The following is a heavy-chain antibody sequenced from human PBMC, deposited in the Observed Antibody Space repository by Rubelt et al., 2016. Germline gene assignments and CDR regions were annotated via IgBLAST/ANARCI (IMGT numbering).Heavy chain of an antibody. CDR3: ARASGLRFLEWLLGY. CDR2: ISGSGGST. V-gene: IGHV3-23*01. D-gene: IGHD3-3*01. Sequence: QAPGKGLEWVSAISGSGGSTYYADSVKGRFTISRDNSKNTLYLQMNSLRAEDTAVYYCARASGLRFLEWLLGYWGQGTLVTVSS. J-gene: IGHJ4*02.